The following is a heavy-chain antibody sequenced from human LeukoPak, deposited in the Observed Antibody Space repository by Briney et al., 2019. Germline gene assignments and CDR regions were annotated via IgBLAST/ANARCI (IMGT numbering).Heavy chain of an antibody. V-gene: IGHV1-8*03. CDR3: ARRSGSGRHPFHI. CDR1: GYTFTTYD. Sequence: GASVKVSCKASGYTFTTYDINWVRRASGQGLEWVGYINTNSGNTGYARKFQGRVTITRSTSISTVHMELSSLRSEDTAVYYCARRSGSGRHPFHIWGQGTMVTVSS. CDR2: INTNSGNT. D-gene: IGHD3-10*01. J-gene: IGHJ3*02.